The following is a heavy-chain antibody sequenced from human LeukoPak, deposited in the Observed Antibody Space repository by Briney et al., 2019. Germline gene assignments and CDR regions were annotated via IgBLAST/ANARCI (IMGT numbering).Heavy chain of an antibody. Sequence: ASVKVSCKASGYTFSSYAISWVRQAPGQGLEWMGGIIPIFGTANYAQKFQGGVTITADESTSTAYMELSSLRSEDTAVYYCARHSDGDPDYWGQGTLVTVSS. CDR2: IIPIFGTA. J-gene: IGHJ4*02. D-gene: IGHD4-17*01. CDR1: GYTFSSYA. CDR3: ARHSDGDPDY. V-gene: IGHV1-69*13.